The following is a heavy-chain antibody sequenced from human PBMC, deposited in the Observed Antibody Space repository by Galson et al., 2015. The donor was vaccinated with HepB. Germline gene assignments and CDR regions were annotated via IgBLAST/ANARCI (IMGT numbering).Heavy chain of an antibody. CDR2: ISGSGGST. D-gene: IGHD4/OR15-4a*01. CDR1: GFTFSSYA. V-gene: IGHV3-23*01. Sequence: SLRLSCAASGFTFSSYAMSWVRQAPGKGLEWVSAISGSGGSTYYADSVKGRFTISRDNAKNSLYLQMNSLRDEDTAVYYCARDKVPYYYYYGMDVWGQGTTVTVSS. J-gene: IGHJ6*02. CDR3: ARDKVPYYYYYGMDV.